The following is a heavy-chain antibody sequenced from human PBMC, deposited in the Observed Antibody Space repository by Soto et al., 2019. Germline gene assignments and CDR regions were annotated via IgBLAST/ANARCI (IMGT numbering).Heavy chain of an antibody. D-gene: IGHD3-10*02. CDR1: GGSISSGDYY. Sequence: PSETLSLTCTVSGGSISSGDYYWSWIRQPPGKGLEWIGYIYYSGSTYYNPSLKSRVTISVDTSKNQFSLKLSSVTAADTAVYYCACQISVFPKFDYWGQGTLVTVSS. J-gene: IGHJ4*02. CDR3: ACQISVFPKFDY. CDR2: IYYSGST. V-gene: IGHV4-30-4*02.